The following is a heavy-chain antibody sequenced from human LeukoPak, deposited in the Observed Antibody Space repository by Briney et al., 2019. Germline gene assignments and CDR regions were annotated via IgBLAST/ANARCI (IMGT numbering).Heavy chain of an antibody. Sequence: QSGGSLKLSCAASGFTFSGSAMHWVRQASGKGLEWVGRIRSKANSYATAYAASVKGRFTISRDDSKNTAYLQMNSLKTEDTAVYYCTRHWDDILTGSGIDYWGQGTLVTVSS. CDR3: TRHWDDILTGSGIDY. D-gene: IGHD3-9*01. V-gene: IGHV3-73*01. CDR1: GFTFSGSA. CDR2: IRSKANSYAT. J-gene: IGHJ4*02.